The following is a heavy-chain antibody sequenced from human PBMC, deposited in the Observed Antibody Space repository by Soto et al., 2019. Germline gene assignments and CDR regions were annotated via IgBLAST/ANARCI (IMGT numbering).Heavy chain of an antibody. CDR1: GGSISSGDYY. Sequence: SLSLTCIVSGGSISSGDYYWRWILQSPGKGLEWIGNIYYSGNTYYNPSLKSRVTISVDTSKNQFSLKLSSVTAADTAVYYCARGRIAVAGDFDYWGQGTLVTVSS. V-gene: IGHV4-30-4*01. CDR2: IYYSGNT. CDR3: ARGRIAVAGDFDY. J-gene: IGHJ4*02. D-gene: IGHD6-19*01.